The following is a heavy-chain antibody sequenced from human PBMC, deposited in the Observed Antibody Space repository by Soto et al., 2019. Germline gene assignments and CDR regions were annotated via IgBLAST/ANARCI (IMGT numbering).Heavy chain of an antibody. CDR2: IIPIFGTA. CDR1: GGTFSSYA. Sequence: QVQLVQSVAEVKKPGSSVKVSCKASGGTFSSYAINWVRQAPGQGLEWMVGIIPIFGTANYAQKFQGRVTITADESTSTAYMELSSLRSEDTAVYFCARGSTTKKAYYYYYGMDVWGQGTKVTVSS. CDR3: ARGSTTKKAYYYYYGMDV. V-gene: IGHV1-69*12. J-gene: IGHJ6*01. D-gene: IGHD4-4*01.